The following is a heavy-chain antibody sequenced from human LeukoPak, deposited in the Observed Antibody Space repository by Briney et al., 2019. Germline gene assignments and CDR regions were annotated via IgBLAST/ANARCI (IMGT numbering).Heavy chain of an antibody. V-gene: IGHV4-39*02. CDR1: GGSISSGNCY. D-gene: IGHD5-24*01. CDR2: IYYSGGT. J-gene: IGHJ3*02. Sequence: PSETLSLTCTVSGGSISSGNCYWGWIRQPPGKGLERIGSIYYSGGTYYNASLKSRVTISIDTSKNQFSLKLSSVTAADTAVYYCARGYHRDGYLIFWAFDIWGQGTMVTVSS. CDR3: ARGYHRDGYLIFWAFDI.